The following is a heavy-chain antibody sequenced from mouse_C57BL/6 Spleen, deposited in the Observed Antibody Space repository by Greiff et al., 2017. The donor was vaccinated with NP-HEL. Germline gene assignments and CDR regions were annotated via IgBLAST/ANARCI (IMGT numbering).Heavy chain of an antibody. CDR2: ISYDGSN. D-gene: IGHD3-2*02. CDR3: AREGSSGYFAY. J-gene: IGHJ3*01. V-gene: IGHV3-6*01. Sequence: EVQLQQSGPGLVKPSQSLSLTCSVTGYSITSGYYWNWIRQFPGNKLEWMGYISYDGSNNYNPSLKNRISITRDTSKNQFFLKLNSVTTEDTATYYCAREGSSGYFAYWGQGTLVTVSA. CDR1: GYSITSGYY.